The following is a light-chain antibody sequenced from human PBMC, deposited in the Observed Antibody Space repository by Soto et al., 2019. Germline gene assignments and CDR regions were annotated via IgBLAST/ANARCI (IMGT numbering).Light chain of an antibody. V-gene: IGLV1-44*01. J-gene: IGLJ3*02. Sequence: QLVLTQPPAASGTPGQRVTISCSGSSSNIGSNTVNWYQQLPGTAPKLLIYSNNQRPSGVPDRFSGSKSGTSASLAISGLQSEDEADYFCAAWDDSPNGHWVFGGGPKVTVL. CDR1: SSNIGSNT. CDR3: AAWDDSPNGHWV. CDR2: SNN.